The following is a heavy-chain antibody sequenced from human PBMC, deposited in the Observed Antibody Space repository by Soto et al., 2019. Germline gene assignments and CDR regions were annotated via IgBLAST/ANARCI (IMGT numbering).Heavy chain of an antibody. CDR3: ARRIQLWSGDYFDY. D-gene: IGHD5-18*01. J-gene: IGHJ4*02. CDR1: GGSISSSSYY. Sequence: WETLSLTCTVSGGSISSSSYYWGWIRQPPGKGLEWIGSIYYSGSTYYNPSLKSRVTISVDTSKNQFSLKLSSVTAADTAVYYCARRIQLWSGDYFDYWGQGTLVTVS. V-gene: IGHV4-39*01. CDR2: IYYSGST.